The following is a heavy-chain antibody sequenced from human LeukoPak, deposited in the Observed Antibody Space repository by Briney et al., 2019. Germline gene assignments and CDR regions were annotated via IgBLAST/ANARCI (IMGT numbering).Heavy chain of an antibody. Sequence: GGSLRLSCVASGFTFSSSGIHWVRQAPGKGLEWVAVISYDGNNKYYADSVKGRFTISRDNSKNTLYLQTNSLRAEDTAVYYCAKSPRGIAPYYYYGMDVWGQGTTVTVSS. J-gene: IGHJ6*02. CDR1: GFTFSSSG. CDR2: ISYDGNNK. V-gene: IGHV3-30*18. CDR3: AKSPRGIAPYYYYGMDV. D-gene: IGHD2-21*01.